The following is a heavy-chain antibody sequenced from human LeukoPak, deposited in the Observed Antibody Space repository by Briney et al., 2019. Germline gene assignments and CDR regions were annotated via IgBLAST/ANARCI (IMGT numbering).Heavy chain of an antibody. CDR2: IKQDGSEK. CDR1: GFTFSSYW. CDR3: AREVVVVPAAMDY. V-gene: IGHV3-7*01. Sequence: GGSLRLSCAASGFTFSSYWMSWVRQAPGKGLEWVANIKQDGSEKHYVDSVKGRFTISRDNAKNSLYLQMNSLRAEDTAVYYCAREVVVVPAAMDYWGQGTLVTVSS. J-gene: IGHJ4*02. D-gene: IGHD2-2*01.